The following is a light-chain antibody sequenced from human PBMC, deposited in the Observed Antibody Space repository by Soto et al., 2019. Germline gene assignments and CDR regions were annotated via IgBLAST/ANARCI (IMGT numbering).Light chain of an antibody. Sequence: QSALTQPRSVSGSPGQSVTISCTVTSSDVGGYNYVYWYQQHPGKAHKLMIYDVSKWPSGVPDRFSGSKSGNTASLTISGLQAEDEADYYCCSYAGSYTFYVFGTGTKVTVL. CDR3: CSYAGSYTFYV. J-gene: IGLJ1*01. CDR1: SSDVGGYNY. V-gene: IGLV2-11*01. CDR2: DVS.